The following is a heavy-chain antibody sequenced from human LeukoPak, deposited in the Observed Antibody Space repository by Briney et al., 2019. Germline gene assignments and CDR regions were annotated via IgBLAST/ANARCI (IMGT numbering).Heavy chain of an antibody. CDR1: GGSISSYS. CDR3: ARHYPYCSGGSCYVDY. J-gene: IGHJ4*02. D-gene: IGHD2-15*01. V-gene: IGHV4-59*08. CDR2: IYYSGST. Sequence: PSETLSLTCTVSGGSISSYSWSWIRQPPGKGLEWIGYIYYSGSTNYNPSLKSRVTISVDTSKNPFSLKLSSVTAADTAVYYCARHYPYCSGGSCYVDYWGQGTLVTVSS.